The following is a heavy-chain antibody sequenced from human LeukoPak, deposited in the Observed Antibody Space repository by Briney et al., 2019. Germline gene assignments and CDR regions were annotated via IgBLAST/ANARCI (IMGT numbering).Heavy chain of an antibody. Sequence: TPSETLSLTCTVSGGSISSSSYCWGWIRQPPGKGLEWIGEINHSGSTNYNPSLKSRVTISVDTSKNQFSLKLSSVTAADTAVYYCARGRIAAAGISRDWFDPWGQGTLVTVSS. CDR3: ARGRIAAAGISRDWFDP. V-gene: IGHV4-39*07. D-gene: IGHD6-13*01. J-gene: IGHJ5*02. CDR2: INHSGST. CDR1: GGSISSSSYC.